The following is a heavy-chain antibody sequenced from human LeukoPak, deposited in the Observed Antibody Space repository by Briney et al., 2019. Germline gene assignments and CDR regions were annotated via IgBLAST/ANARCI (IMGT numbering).Heavy chain of an antibody. V-gene: IGHV3-30*18. CDR1: GFTFSNYG. Sequence: GGSLRLSSAASGFTFSNYGMHWVRQAPGKGLEWVAVMSFDGSNKYYADSVKGRFTISRDNSKNTLYLQMNSLRVEDAAVYYCAKGLYGWQLDGDNFDYWGQGTLVTVSS. D-gene: IGHD2-8*02. J-gene: IGHJ4*02. CDR3: AKGLYGWQLDGDNFDY. CDR2: MSFDGSNK.